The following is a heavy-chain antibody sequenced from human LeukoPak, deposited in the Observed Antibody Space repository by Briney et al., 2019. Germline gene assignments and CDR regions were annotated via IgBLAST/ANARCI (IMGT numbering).Heavy chain of an antibody. CDR3: AKNPMVRGVISDYYYYYMDV. D-gene: IGHD3-10*01. CDR2: ISSSSSTI. J-gene: IGHJ6*03. Sequence: GGSLRLSCAASGFTFSSYSMNWVRQAPGKGLEWVSCISSSSSTIYYADSVKGRFTISRDNAKNSLYLQMNSLRAEDTAVYYCAKNPMVRGVISDYYYYYMDVWGKGTTVTISS. CDR1: GFTFSSYS. V-gene: IGHV3-48*01.